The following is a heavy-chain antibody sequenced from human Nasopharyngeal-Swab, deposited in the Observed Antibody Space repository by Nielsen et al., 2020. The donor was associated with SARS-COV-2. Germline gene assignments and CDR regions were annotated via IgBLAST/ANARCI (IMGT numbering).Heavy chain of an antibody. V-gene: IGHV1-46*01. CDR1: RYTLTHYY. CDR2: INPSGGST. CDR3: ARSIIGLRDYGDYSVEFRTISHFDY. D-gene: IGHD4-17*01. Sequence: SVKVSCKASRYTLTHYYMHWLRQAPGQGLDWMGIINPSGGSTNYAQGFQGRVTMTRDTFTNSVYMELSSLRSEDTAMYYCARSIIGLRDYGDYSVEFRTISHFDYWGQGTLVTVSS. J-gene: IGHJ4*02.